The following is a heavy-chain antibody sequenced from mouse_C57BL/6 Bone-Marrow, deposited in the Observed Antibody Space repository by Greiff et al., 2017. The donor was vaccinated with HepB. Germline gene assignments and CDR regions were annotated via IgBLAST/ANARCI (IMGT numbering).Heavy chain of an antibody. Sequence: QVQLQQSGPELVKPGASVKISCKASGYTFTDYYINWVKQRPGQGLEWIGWIFPGSGSTKYNEKFKGKATLTADKSSSTAYMQLNSLTSEDSAVYFCARSGSPYYGSTPHFDYWGQGTTLTVSS. CDR1: GYTFTDYY. D-gene: IGHD1-1*01. CDR3: ARSGSPYYGSTPHFDY. CDR2: IFPGSGST. V-gene: IGHV1-84*01. J-gene: IGHJ2*01.